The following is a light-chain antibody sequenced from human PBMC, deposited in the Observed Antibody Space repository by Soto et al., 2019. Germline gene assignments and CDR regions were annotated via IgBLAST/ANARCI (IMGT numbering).Light chain of an antibody. J-gene: IGLJ2*01. V-gene: IGLV1-44*01. CDR1: SSNIGSSP. CDR2: SNS. CDR3: AAWDDSLNGVV. Sequence: QSVLTQPPSASGTPGQRVTISCSGSSSNIGSSPVKWYQQLPGTAPKLLIYSNSQRPSGVPDRFSGSKSGPSASLAISGLQAEDEADYHCAAWDDSLNGVVFGGGTKLTVL.